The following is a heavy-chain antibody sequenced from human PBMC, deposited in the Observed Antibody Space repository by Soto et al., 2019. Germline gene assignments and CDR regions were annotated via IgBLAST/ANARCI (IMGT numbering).Heavy chain of an antibody. J-gene: IGHJ4*02. V-gene: IGHV4-39*01. CDR3: AGGGYSSYDY. CDR1: GGSISSSSYY. Sequence: KPSETLSLTCTVSGGSISSSSYYWGWIRQPPGKGLEWIGSIYYSGSTYYNPSLKSRVTISVDTSKNQFSLKLSSVTAADTAVYYCAGGGYSSYDYWGQGPMVTVYS. D-gene: IGHD6-6*01. CDR2: IYYSGST.